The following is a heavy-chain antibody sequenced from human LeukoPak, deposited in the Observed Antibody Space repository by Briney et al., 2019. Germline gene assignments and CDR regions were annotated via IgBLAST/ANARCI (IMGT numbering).Heavy chain of an antibody. D-gene: IGHD3/OR15-3a*01. CDR2: IYYSGST. J-gene: IGHJ4*02. V-gene: IGHV4-59*01. Sequence: SETLSLTCTVSGRSISSYYWSWIRQPPGKGLEWIGYIYYSGSTNYNTSLKSRVTISVDTSKNQFSLKLSSVTAADTAVYYCARTNGLKSPIRNWGQGTLVTVSS. CDR3: ARTNGLKSPIRN. CDR1: GRSISSYY.